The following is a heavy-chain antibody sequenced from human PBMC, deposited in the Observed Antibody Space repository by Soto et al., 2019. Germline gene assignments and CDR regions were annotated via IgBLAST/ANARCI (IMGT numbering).Heavy chain of an antibody. CDR1: GYTFTSYF. V-gene: IGHV1-46*03. J-gene: IGHJ4*02. Sequence: GASVKVSCKASGYTFTSYFIHWVRQAPGQGLEWMGIINPSGGSTSYAQKFQGRVTMTRDTSTSTVYMEMSSLRSEDTAVYYCARGSLGPMITFGGVTHGDYWGQGTLVTVSS. D-gene: IGHD3-16*01. CDR3: ARGSLGPMITFGGVTHGDY. CDR2: INPSGGST.